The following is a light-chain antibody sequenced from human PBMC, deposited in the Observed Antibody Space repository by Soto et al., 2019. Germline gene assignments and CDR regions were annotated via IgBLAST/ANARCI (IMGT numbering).Light chain of an antibody. J-gene: IGKJ4*01. V-gene: IGKV3-15*01. CDR1: QSVSNN. CDR3: QPYNNWPLT. Sequence: EIVLTQSPGTLSLSPGARATLSCRASQSVSNNYLAWYQHKPGQTPRLVIYDTSTRATGVPTRFSGIRSGAEVTITLNSLQSEDCAVYYGQPYNNWPLTFGGGTKVDIK. CDR2: DTS.